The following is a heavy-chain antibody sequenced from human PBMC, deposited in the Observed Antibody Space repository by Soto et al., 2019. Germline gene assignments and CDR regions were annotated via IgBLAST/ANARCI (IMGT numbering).Heavy chain of an antibody. CDR1: GYSFTSYW. CDR3: ARLDGYNSYPRPGYYYGMDV. J-gene: IGHJ6*02. D-gene: IGHD1-1*01. V-gene: IGHV5-51*01. Sequence: GESLKISCKGSGYSFTSYWIGWVRQMPGKGLEWMGIIYPGDSDTRYSPSFQGQVTISADKSISTAYLQWSSLKASDTAMYYCARLDGYNSYPRPGYYYGMDVWGQGTTVTVSS. CDR2: IYPGDSDT.